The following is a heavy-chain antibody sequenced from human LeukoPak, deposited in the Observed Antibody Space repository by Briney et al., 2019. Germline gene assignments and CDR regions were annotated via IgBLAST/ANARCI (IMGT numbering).Heavy chain of an antibody. CDR2: IYYSGST. CDR3: ARELGLRNCSGGSCQTSDAFDI. Sequence: SSETLSLTCTVSGGSISSYYWSWIRQPPGKGLEWIGYIYYSGSTNYNPSLKNRVTISVDTSKNQDSLKLSSVTAAGTAVYYYARELGLRNCSGGSCQTSDAFDIWGQGTMVTVSS. D-gene: IGHD2-15*01. CDR1: GGSISSYY. J-gene: IGHJ3*02. V-gene: IGHV4-59*01.